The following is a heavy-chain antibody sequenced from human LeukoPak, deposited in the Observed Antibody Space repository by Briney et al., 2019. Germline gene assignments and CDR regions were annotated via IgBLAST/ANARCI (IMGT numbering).Heavy chain of an antibody. Sequence: SVKVSCKAPGDTFSSYAISWVRQAPGQGLEWTGGIIPIFGTANYAQKFQGRVTITADESTSTAYMELSSLRSEDTAVYYCARAPLSSKGMGVVYWGQGTLVTVSS. CDR3: ARAPLSSKGMGVVY. CDR2: IIPIFGTA. CDR1: GDTFSSYA. D-gene: IGHD6-13*01. J-gene: IGHJ4*02. V-gene: IGHV1-69*01.